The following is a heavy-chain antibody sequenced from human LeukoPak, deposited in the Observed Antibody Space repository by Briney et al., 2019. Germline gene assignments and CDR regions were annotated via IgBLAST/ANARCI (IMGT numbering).Heavy chain of an antibody. J-gene: IGHJ5*02. Sequence: GGSLRLSCAASGFSLSDHYMGWIRQAPGKGLEWVSYISSGGTTMYYADSVKGRFTISRDNAKNSLFLEMNSLRAEDTAVYYCTREGVGFSYGFANLWGQGTQVTVSS. V-gene: IGHV3-11*01. CDR1: GFSLSDHY. CDR3: TREGVGFSYGFANL. D-gene: IGHD5-18*01. CDR2: ISSGGTTM.